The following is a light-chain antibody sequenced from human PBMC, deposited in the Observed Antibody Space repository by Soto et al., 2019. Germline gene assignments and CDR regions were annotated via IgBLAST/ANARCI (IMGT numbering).Light chain of an antibody. CDR1: SSDIGGYNY. V-gene: IGLV2-14*01. CDR3: SSYTSSSTLVV. Sequence: QSVLTQPASVSGSPGQSITISCTGTSSDIGGYNYDSWYQQHPGKAPKLMIYDVNNRPSGVSNRFSGSKSGNTASLTISGLQAEDEADYYCSSYTSSSTLVVFGGGTKVTVL. J-gene: IGLJ2*01. CDR2: DVN.